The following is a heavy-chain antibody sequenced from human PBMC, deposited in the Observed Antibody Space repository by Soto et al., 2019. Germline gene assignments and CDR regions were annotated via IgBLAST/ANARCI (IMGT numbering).Heavy chain of an antibody. J-gene: IGHJ4*02. CDR1: GFTLSDHY. CDR2: TKNKAQRYTT. CDR3: VRWDSGNPEN. D-gene: IGHD1-26*01. Sequence: EVQLVESGGGLVQPGGSLRLSCVVSGFTLSDHYIDWVRQAPGKGLEWVDRTKNKAQRYTTEYAASVKGRFTISRDDSENSVYLQMNSLKTEDTAVYYCVRWDSGNPENWGQGTLVTVSS. V-gene: IGHV3-72*01.